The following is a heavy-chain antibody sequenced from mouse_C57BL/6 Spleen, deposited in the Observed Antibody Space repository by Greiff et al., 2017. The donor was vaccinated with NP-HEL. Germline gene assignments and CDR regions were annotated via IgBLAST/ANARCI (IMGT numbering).Heavy chain of an antibody. D-gene: IGHD1-1*01. CDR2: IDPSDSYT. J-gene: IGHJ2*01. CDR3: ARGITTVVYFDY. Sequence: QVQLKQPGAELVMPGASVKLSCKASGYTFTSYWMHWVKQRPGQGLEWIGEIDPSDSYTNYNQKFKGKSTLTVDKSSSTAYTQLSSLTSEDSAVYYCARGITTVVYFDYWGQGTTLTVSS. CDR1: GYTFTSYW. V-gene: IGHV1-69*01.